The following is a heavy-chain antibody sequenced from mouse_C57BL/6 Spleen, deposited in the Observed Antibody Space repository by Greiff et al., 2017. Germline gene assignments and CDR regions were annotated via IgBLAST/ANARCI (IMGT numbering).Heavy chain of an antibody. Sequence: EVMLVESGGGLVKPGGSLKLSCAASGFTFSSYAMSWVRQPLEKRLEWVATISDGGSYTYYPDNVKGRFTISRDNAKNNLYLQMSHLKSEDTAMYYCARDVGNWDFYYAMDYWGQGTSVTVSS. V-gene: IGHV5-4*01. J-gene: IGHJ4*01. CDR3: ARDVGNWDFYYAMDY. D-gene: IGHD4-1*01. CDR1: GFTFSSYA. CDR2: ISDGGSYT.